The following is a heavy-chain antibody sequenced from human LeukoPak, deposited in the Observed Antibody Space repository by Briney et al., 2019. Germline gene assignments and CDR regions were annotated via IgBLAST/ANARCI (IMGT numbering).Heavy chain of an antibody. CDR3: ARENDRIYYFDF. D-gene: IGHD1-1*01. J-gene: IGHJ4*02. V-gene: IGHV1-18*01. CDR2: INAYNGNT. Sequence: GASVKVSCKASGYTFTNYGFSWVRQAPGQGLEWMGWINAYNGNTNYAQKLQGRVTMTTDTSTNTAYMELRSLRSDDTAVHYCARENDRIYYFDFWGQGTLLTVSS. CDR1: GYTFTNYG.